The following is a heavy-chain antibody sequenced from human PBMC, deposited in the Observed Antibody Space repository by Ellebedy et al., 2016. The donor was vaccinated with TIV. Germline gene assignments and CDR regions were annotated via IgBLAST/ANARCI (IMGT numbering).Heavy chain of an antibody. CDR2: TYYSRST. CDR1: GGSFSGYF. Sequence: MPSETLSLTCDVYGGSFSGYFWSWIRQYPGKGLEWIGYTYYSRSTYYNPSLKSRVNVSVDTSKNQFSLKLSSVTAADTAVYYCARGKFAAAGIDYWGQGTLVTVSS. J-gene: IGHJ4*02. V-gene: IGHV4-31*11. D-gene: IGHD6-13*01. CDR3: ARGKFAAAGIDY.